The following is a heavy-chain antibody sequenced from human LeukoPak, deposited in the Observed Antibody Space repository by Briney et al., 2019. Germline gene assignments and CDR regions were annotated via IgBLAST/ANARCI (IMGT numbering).Heavy chain of an antibody. J-gene: IGHJ4*02. CDR2: ISGSGGST. D-gene: IGHD2-2*01. CDR3: AKVMPLYQLQWGLYDY. CDR1: GFTFSSYA. V-gene: IGHV3-23*01. Sequence: PGGSLRLFCAASGFTFSSYAMSWVRQAPGKGLEWVSAISGSGGSTYYADSVKGRFTISRDNSKNTLYLQMNSLRAEDTAVYYCAKVMPLYQLQWGLYDYWGQGTLVTVSS.